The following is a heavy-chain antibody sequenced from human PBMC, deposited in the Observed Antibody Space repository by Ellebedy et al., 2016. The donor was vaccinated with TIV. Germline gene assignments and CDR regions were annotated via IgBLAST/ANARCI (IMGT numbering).Heavy chain of an antibody. J-gene: IGHJ6*02. CDR2: ISYDGSND. D-gene: IGHD3-9*01. CDR1: GFTFSSYG. Sequence: GGSLRLSCAASGFTFSSYGLHWVRLAPGKGLEWVAFISYDGSNDYYADSVKGRFTISRDKSTSTLYLQMDSLRVEDTAVYYCAKEAYDILTGSQMYGMDVWGQGTTVTVSS. CDR3: AKEAYDILTGSQMYGMDV. V-gene: IGHV3-30*18.